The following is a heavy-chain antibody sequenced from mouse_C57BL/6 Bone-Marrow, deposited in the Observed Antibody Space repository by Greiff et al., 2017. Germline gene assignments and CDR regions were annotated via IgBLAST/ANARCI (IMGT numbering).Heavy chain of an antibody. Sequence: QVQLQQSGAELAKPGASVKLSCKASGYTFPSYWMHWVKQRPGQGLEWIWYINPRGGYPTSTQNFKDKATLTADKSSSTAYMQLSGLTYEDSAVYYCACHGVPFAYWGQGTLVTVSA. J-gene: IGHJ3*01. CDR3: ACHGVPFAY. V-gene: IGHV1-7*01. CDR1: GYTFPSYW. CDR2: INPRGGYP. D-gene: IGHD5-1*01.